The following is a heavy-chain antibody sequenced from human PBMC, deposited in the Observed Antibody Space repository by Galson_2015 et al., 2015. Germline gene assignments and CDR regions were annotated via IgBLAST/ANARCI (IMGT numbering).Heavy chain of an antibody. CDR1: GGSISSSSYY. Sequence: LSLTCTVSGGSISSSSYYWGWIRQPPGKGLEWIGSIYYSGSTYYNPSLKSRVTISVDTSKNQFSLKLSSVTAADTAVYYCARDCNYSYYCYYGMDVWGQGTTVTVSS. CDR2: IYYSGST. V-gene: IGHV4-39*07. D-gene: IGHD4-11*01. CDR3: ARDCNYSYYCYYGMDV. J-gene: IGHJ6*02.